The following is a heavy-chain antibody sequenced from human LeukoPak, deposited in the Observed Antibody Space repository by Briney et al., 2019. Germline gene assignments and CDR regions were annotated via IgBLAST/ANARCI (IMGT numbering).Heavy chain of an antibody. CDR3: ARTNYGADFDY. CDR2: IYYSGST. J-gene: IGHJ4*02. V-gene: IGHV4-39*01. CDR1: GGSISTNSYY. Sequence: PSETLSLTCTVSGGSISTNSYYWGWIRQPPGKGLKWIGSIYYSGSTYYNPSLRSRVTISVNTSKNQFSLKLSSVTATDTAVYYCARTNYGADFDYWGQGTLVSVSS. D-gene: IGHD4-17*01.